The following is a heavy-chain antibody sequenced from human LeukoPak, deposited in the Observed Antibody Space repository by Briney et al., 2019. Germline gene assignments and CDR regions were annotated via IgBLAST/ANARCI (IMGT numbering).Heavy chain of an antibody. CDR3: ARGKGTHPFSSSWYIEDY. Sequence: GSSVKVSCKASGGTFSSYTISWVRQAPGQGLEWMGRIIPILGIANYAQKFQGRVTITADKSTSTAYMELSSQRSEDTAVYYCARGKGTHPFSSSWYIEDYWGQGTLVTVSS. J-gene: IGHJ4*02. CDR2: IIPILGIA. CDR1: GGTFSSYT. D-gene: IGHD6-13*01. V-gene: IGHV1-69*02.